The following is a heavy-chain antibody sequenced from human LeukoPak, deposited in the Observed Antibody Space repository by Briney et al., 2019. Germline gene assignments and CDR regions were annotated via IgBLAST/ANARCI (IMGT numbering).Heavy chain of an antibody. CDR1: GFTFSTYW. V-gene: IGHV3-23*01. CDR2: ISDSGGST. Sequence: GGSLRLSCSASGFTFSTYWMSWVRQAPGKGLEWVSGISDSGGSTFYTDSVRGRFTISRDNSKNTLYLQMNSLRAEDTAVYYCAKDKGYCTNGVCPTLSFDYWGQGTLVTVSS. CDR3: AKDKGYCTNGVCPTLSFDY. D-gene: IGHD2-8*01. J-gene: IGHJ4*02.